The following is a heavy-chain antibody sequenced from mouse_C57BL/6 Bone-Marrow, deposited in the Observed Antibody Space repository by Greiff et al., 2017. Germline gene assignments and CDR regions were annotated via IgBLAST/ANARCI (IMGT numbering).Heavy chain of an antibody. J-gene: IGHJ2*01. CDR3: ARRAYYGSSYDYVDY. CDR2: IYPRSGNT. V-gene: IGHV1-81*01. Sequence: QVQLQQSGAELARPGASVKLSCKASGYTFTSYGISWVKQRTGQGLEWIGEIYPRSGNTYYNEKFKCKATLTADKSSSTADMELRSLTSEDSAGYFCARRAYYGSSYDYVDYWGQGTTLTVSS. CDR1: GYTFTSYG. D-gene: IGHD1-1*01.